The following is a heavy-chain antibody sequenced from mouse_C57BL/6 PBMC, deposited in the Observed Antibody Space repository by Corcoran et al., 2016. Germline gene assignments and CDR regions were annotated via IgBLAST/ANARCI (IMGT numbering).Heavy chain of an antibody. Sequence: QVQLQQSGAELARPGASVKLSCKASGYTFTSYGISWVKQRTGQGLEWIGEIYPRSGNTYYNEKFKGKATLTADKSSSTAYMELRSLTSEDSAVYFCARSCSNYPYYAMDYWGQGTSVTGSS. V-gene: IGHV1-81*01. CDR2: IYPRSGNT. J-gene: IGHJ4*01. D-gene: IGHD2-5*01. CDR3: ARSCSNYPYYAMDY. CDR1: GYTFTSYG.